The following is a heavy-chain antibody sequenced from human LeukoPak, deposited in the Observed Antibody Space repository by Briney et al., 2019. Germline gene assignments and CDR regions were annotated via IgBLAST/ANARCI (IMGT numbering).Heavy chain of an antibody. J-gene: IGHJ4*02. Sequence: ASVKVSCKASGYTFTGYYMHWVRQAPGQGLEWMGIINPSGGSTSYAQKFQGRVTMTRDMSTSTVYMELSSLRSEDTAVYYCARDQSIDDRAFDYWGQGTLVTVSS. CDR1: GYTFTGYY. CDR2: INPSGGST. CDR3: ARDQSIDDRAFDY. D-gene: IGHD1-1*01. V-gene: IGHV1-46*01.